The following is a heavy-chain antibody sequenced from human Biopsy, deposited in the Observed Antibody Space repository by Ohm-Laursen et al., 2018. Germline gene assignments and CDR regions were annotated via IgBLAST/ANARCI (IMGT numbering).Heavy chain of an antibody. Sequence: SSVKVSCKASGYTFTGQYLHWVRQVPGQGLEWMGGRIPYFNTIYYARNFQDRAVITADRSARTTDMQLSGLRPDDTAVYYCVGGQRGPPIGVTVPGDAFDLWGPGTMVTVSP. CDR1: GYTFTGQY. V-gene: IGHV1-69*01. CDR3: VGGQRGPPIGVTVPGDAFDL. J-gene: IGHJ3*01. D-gene: IGHD2/OR15-2a*01. CDR2: RIPYFNTI.